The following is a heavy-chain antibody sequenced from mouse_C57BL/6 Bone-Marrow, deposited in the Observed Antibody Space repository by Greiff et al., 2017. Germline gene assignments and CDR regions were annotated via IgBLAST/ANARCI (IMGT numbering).Heavy chain of an antibody. Sequence: EVQLVESGGDLVKPGGSLKLSCAASGFTFSSYGMSWVRQTPDKRLEWVATISSGGSYTYYPDSVKGRVTISRDNAKNTLYLQMSSLKSEDTAMYCCARQGSYDGYYGYWGKGTTLTVSS. CDR2: ISSGGSYT. CDR3: ARQGSYDGYYGY. D-gene: IGHD2-3*01. V-gene: IGHV5-6*01. J-gene: IGHJ2*01. CDR1: GFTFSSYG.